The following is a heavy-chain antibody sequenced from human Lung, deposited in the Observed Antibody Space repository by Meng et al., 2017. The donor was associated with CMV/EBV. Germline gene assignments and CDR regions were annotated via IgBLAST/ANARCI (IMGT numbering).Heavy chain of an antibody. Sequence: SXXVSXXSSGYTFTGYYMHWVRQAPGQGLEWMGWIDPNSGGTNYAQKFQGRVTMTRDTSINTAYMELSRLRSDDTAVYYCSRDLVTIFGVVGTFGYWGQGXLVTVSS. CDR3: SRDLVTIFGVVGTFGY. D-gene: IGHD3-3*01. J-gene: IGHJ4*02. CDR1: GYTFTGYY. V-gene: IGHV1-2*02. CDR2: IDPNSGGT.